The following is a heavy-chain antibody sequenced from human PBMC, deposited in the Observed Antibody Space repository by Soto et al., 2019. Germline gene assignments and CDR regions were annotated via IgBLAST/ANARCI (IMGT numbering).Heavy chain of an antibody. CDR1: GFTFSSYA. J-gene: IGHJ6*02. V-gene: IGHV3-30-3*01. Sequence: GGSVRLSCAASGFTFSSYAMHWVRQAPGKGLEWVAVISYDGSNKYYADSVKGRFTISRDNSKNTLYLQMNSLRAEDTAVYYCARVLVRGDHYYYGMDVWGQGTTVTVSS. D-gene: IGHD6-13*01. CDR2: ISYDGSNK. CDR3: ARVLVRGDHYYYGMDV.